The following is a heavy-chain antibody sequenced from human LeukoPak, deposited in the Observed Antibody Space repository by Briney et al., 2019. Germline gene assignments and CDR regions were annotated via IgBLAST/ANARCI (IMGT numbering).Heavy chain of an antibody. CDR3: ASGKGYYDSSGYYGGAY. CDR1: GGTFSSYA. V-gene: IGHV1-69*05. D-gene: IGHD3-22*01. Sequence: SVKVSCKASGGTFSSYAISWVRQAPGQGLEWMGRIIPIFGTANYAQKFQGRVTITTDESTSTAYMELSSLRSEDTAVYYCASGKGYYDSSGYYGGAYWGQGTLVTVSS. J-gene: IGHJ4*02. CDR2: IIPIFGTA.